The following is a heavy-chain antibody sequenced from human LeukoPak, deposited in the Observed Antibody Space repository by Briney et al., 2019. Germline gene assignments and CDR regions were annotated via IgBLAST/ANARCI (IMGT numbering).Heavy chain of an antibody. CDR1: GGSISSSSYY. CDR2: IYHSGST. D-gene: IGHD2-15*01. V-gene: IGHV4-39*01. J-gene: IGHJ3*02. Sequence: SETLSLTCTVSGGSISSSSYYWGWIRQPPGKGLEWIGIIYHSGSTHYNPSLKSRVTISVDTSNNQFSLKLNSVTAADTAVYYCARWSYGALDIWGQGTMVTVSS. CDR3: ARWSYGALDI.